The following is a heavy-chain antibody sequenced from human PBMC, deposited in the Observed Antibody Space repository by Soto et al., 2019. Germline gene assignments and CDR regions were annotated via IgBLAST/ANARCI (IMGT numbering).Heavy chain of an antibody. CDR2: ILHDGSAE. J-gene: IGHJ6*02. V-gene: IGHV3-30*03. D-gene: IGHD4-4*01. CDR3: ARSRDGYSFYFYYGMDG. Sequence: HPGGSLRLSCAASGSTFTSYGMHWVRQAPGKGLEWMALILHDGSAEYYADSVKGRFTISRDNSKNTLYLQMNSLRAEDTAVYYCARSRDGYSFYFYYGMDGWGQGTTVTVSS. CDR1: GSTFTSYG.